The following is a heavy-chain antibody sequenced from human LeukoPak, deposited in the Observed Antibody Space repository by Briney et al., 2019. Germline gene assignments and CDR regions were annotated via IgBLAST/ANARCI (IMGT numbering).Heavy chain of an antibody. J-gene: IGHJ3*02. CDR2: IYYSGST. CDR1: GGSISSSSYY. Sequence: SETLSLTCTLSGGSISSSSYYWGWIRQPPGKGLEWIGSIYYSGSTYYNPSLKSRVTISVDTSKNQFSLKLSSVTAADTAVYYCARQLIHYYDSSGFDAFDIWGQGTMVTVSS. D-gene: IGHD3-22*01. CDR3: ARQLIHYYDSSGFDAFDI. V-gene: IGHV4-39*01.